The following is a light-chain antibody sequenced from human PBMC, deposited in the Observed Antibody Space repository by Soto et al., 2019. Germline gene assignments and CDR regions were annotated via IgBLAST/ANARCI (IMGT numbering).Light chain of an antibody. Sequence: DIQMTQSPSSLSASVGDRVTITCRASQGIKNNLGWFHQKPGKAPKRLIFATSTLQSGVPSRFSGSGSGTEFTLTITSLQPEDFATYYCLQYYDYPWTFRQGTKVEI. CDR1: QGIKNN. V-gene: IGKV1-17*01. J-gene: IGKJ1*01. CDR2: ATS. CDR3: LQYYDYPWT.